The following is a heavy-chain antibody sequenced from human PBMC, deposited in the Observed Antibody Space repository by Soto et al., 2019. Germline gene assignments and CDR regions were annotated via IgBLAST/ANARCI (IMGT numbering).Heavy chain of an antibody. CDR1: GGSISSYY. V-gene: IGHV4-59*01. J-gene: IGHJ5*02. CDR3: ARDLTGNLDP. D-gene: IGHD1-20*01. CDR2: IYYSGST. Sequence: QVQLQESGPGLVKPSETLSLTCTVSGGSISSYYWSWIRQPPGKGLEWIGYIYYSGSTNYNPSLQSRVTISVDTSKNQFSLKLSSVTAADTAVYYCARDLTGNLDPWGQGTLVTVSS.